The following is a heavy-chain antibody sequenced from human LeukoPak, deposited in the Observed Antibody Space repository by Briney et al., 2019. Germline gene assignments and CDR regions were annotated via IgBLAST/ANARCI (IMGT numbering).Heavy chain of an antibody. V-gene: IGHV3-23*01. CDR1: GFTFSSSA. D-gene: IGHD5-18*01. CDR3: AKDRYSYAFEYSDS. Sequence: GGSLRLSCAASGFTFSSSAMSWVRQAPGKGLEWVSAISNNGGYTYYADSVKGRFTIPRDNSKNTLSLQVSSLRTEDTAVYYCAKDRYSYAFEYSDSWGQGTLVTVSS. J-gene: IGHJ4*02. CDR2: ISNNGGYT.